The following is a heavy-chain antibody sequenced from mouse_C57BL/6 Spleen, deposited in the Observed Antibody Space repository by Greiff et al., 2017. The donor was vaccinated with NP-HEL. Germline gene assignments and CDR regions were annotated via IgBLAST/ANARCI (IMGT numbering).Heavy chain of an antibody. Sequence: QVQLQQPGAELVKPGASVKLSCKASGYTFTSYSMQWVKQRPGQGLEWIGEIDPSDSYTNYNQKFKGKATLTVDTSSSTAYMQLSSLTSEDSAVYYCARSEGNSGPDYWGQGTTLTVSS. J-gene: IGHJ2*01. V-gene: IGHV1-50*01. CDR1: GYTFTSYS. CDR2: IDPSDSYT. CDR3: ARSEGNSGPDY. D-gene: IGHD3-2*02.